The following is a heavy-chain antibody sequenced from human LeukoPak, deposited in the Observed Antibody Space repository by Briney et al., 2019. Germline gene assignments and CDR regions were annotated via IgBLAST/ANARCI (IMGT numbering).Heavy chain of an antibody. CDR3: ARVVVAATVYFDY. J-gene: IGHJ4*02. CDR2: INHSGST. CDR1: GGSFSGYY. D-gene: IGHD2-15*01. V-gene: IGHV4-34*01. Sequence: SETLSLTCAVCGGSFSGYYWSWIRQPPGKGLEWIGEINHSGSTNYNPSLKSRVTISADTSKNQFSLKLSSVTAADTAVYYCARVVVAATVYFDYWGQGTLVTVFS.